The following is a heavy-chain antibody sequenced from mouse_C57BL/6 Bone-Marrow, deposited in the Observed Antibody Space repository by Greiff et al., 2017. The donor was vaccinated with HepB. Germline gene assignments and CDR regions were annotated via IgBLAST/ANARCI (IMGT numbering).Heavy chain of an antibody. Sequence: EVQGVESGGDLVKPGGSLKLSCAASGFTFSSYGLSWVRQTPDKRLEWVATISSGGSYTYYPDSVKGRFTISRDNAKNTLYLQMSSLKSEDTAMYYCARGVDYFDYWGQGTTLTVSS. D-gene: IGHD1-1*01. V-gene: IGHV5-6*01. CDR2: ISSGGSYT. CDR3: ARGVDYFDY. J-gene: IGHJ2*01. CDR1: GFTFSSYG.